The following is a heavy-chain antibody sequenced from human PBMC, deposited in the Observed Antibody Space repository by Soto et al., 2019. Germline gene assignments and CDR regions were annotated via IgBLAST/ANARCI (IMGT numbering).Heavy chain of an antibody. CDR2: ISGSGGST. J-gene: IGHJ4*02. CDR1: GFTFSSYA. D-gene: IGHD3-3*01. CDR3: AKDLRANTYYDFWSGYPLADY. V-gene: IGHV3-23*01. Sequence: GGSLRLSCAASGFTFSSYAMSWVRQAPGKGLEWVSAISGSGGSTYYADSVKGRFTISRDNSKNTLYLQMNSLRAEDTAVYYCAKDLRANTYYDFWSGYPLADYWGQGTLVTVSS.